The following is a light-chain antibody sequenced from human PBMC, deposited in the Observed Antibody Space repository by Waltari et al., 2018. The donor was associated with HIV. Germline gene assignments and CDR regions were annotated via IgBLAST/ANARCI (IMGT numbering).Light chain of an antibody. J-gene: IGLJ3*02. CDR3: QSYDGTLSVWV. CDR1: TSNTGAGYE. Sequence: QSVLTQPPSVSGPPGQRVSLSCAGQTSNTGAGYEVHWYLQLPGSAPQPLIHKNTERPSWIPVRFSGSRSGAAASLASTGLQVEDEGDYYCQSYDGTLSVWVFGGGTKLTVL. V-gene: IGLV1-40*01. CDR2: KNT.